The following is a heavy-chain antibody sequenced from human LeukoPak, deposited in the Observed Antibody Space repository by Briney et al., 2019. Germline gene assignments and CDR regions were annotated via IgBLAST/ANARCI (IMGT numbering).Heavy chain of an antibody. V-gene: IGHV3-66*02. CDR1: GFTVSSSY. D-gene: IGHD3-22*01. J-gene: IGHJ4*02. CDR2: MYSGGAT. CDR3: ARSVHDTSGYAY. Sequence: GGSLRLSCAASGFTVSSSYMSWVRQAPGKGLEWVSVMYSGGATYYANSVKGRFTISRDYSKNTLNLQMNNLGTEDTAVYFCARSVHDTSGYAYWGQGTLVTVSS.